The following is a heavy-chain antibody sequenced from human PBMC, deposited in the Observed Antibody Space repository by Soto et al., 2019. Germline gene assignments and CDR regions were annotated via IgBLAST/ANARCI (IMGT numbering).Heavy chain of an antibody. J-gene: IGHJ4*02. CDR3: ARGVAAAGIITSFPFDY. CDR2: INPNSGGT. CDR1: GYTFTGYY. V-gene: IGHV1-2*04. Sequence: GASVKVSCKASGYTFTGYYMHWVRQAPGQGLEWMGWINPNSGGTNYAQKFQGWVTMTRDTSISTAYMELSRLRSDDTAVYYCARGVAAAGIITSFPFDYWGQGTLVTVSS. D-gene: IGHD6-13*01.